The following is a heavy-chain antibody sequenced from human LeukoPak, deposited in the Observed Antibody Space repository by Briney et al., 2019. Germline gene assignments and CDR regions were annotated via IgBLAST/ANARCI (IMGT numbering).Heavy chain of an antibody. D-gene: IGHD3-22*01. CDR1: GFTFSSYW. CDR3: ARDVSRYYDSTPGIEY. V-gene: IGHV3-7*01. J-gene: IGHJ4*02. CDR2: IKQDGSEK. Sequence: GGSLRLSCAASGFTFSSYWMSWVRQAPGKGLEWVANIKQDGSEKYYVDSVKGRFTISRDNAKNSLYLQMNSLRAEDTAVYYCARDVSRYYDSTPGIEYWGQGTLVTVSS.